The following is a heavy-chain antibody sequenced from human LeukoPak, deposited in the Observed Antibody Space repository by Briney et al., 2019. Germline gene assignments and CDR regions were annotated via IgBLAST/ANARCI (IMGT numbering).Heavy chain of an antibody. CDR2: IFHSEST. Sequence: SETLSLTCAVSGGSISSSNWWNWVRLPPGKGLEWIGEIFHSESTNYNPSLKSRVTISVDKSKNHFSLNLTSVTAADTAVYYCARGGGLDVWGQGATVTVSS. CDR1: GGSISSSNW. D-gene: IGHD3-16*01. V-gene: IGHV4-4*02. CDR3: ARGGGLDV. J-gene: IGHJ6*02.